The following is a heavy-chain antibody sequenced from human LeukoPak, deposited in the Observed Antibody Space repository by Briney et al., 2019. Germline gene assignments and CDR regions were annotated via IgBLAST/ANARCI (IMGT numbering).Heavy chain of an antibody. CDR3: ARVTAWWEPRFDP. CDR1: GGSISSSSYY. Sequence: SETLSLTCTVSGGSISSSSYYWGWIRQPPGKGLEWIGSIYYSGSTYYNPSLKSRVTISVDTSKNQFSLKLSSVTAADTAVYYCARVTAWWEPRFDPWGQGTLVTVSS. CDR2: IYYSGST. V-gene: IGHV4-39*07. D-gene: IGHD2-15*01. J-gene: IGHJ5*02.